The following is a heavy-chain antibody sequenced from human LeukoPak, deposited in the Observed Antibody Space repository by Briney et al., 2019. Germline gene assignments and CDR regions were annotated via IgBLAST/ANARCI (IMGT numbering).Heavy chain of an antibody. CDR1: GFTFSSYA. Sequence: PGGSLRLSCAASGFTFSSYAMNWVRQAPGKGLERVSGITGSGGTTHYADSVKGRFTISRDNSKNTLYLQMNSLRAEDTAVYYCAKSVGGRGLYDAFDIWGQGTMVTVSS. CDR2: ITGSGGTT. CDR3: AKSVGGRGLYDAFDI. V-gene: IGHV3-23*01. J-gene: IGHJ3*02. D-gene: IGHD5/OR15-5a*01.